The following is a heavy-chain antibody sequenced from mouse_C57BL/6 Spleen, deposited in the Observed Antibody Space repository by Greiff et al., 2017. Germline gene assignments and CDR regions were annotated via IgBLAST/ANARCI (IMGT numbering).Heavy chain of an antibody. CDR3: AREVADWYFDD. CDR1: GYTFTDYN. CDR2: INPNNGGT. Sequence: EVQLQQSGPELVKPGASVKISCKASGYTFTDYNMDWVKQSPGQSLEWIGEINPNNGGTIYNQKFKGKATLTVDKSSSTAYMELRSLTSEDTAVYYCAREVADWYFDDWGTGTTVTVSS. D-gene: IGHD1-1*01. J-gene: IGHJ1*03. V-gene: IGHV1-18*01.